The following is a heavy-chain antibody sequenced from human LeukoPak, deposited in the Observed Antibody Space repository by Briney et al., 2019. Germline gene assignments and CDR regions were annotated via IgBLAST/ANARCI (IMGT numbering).Heavy chain of an antibody. V-gene: IGHV4-34*01. Sequence: SETLSLTCAVYGGSFSGYYWSWIRQPPGKGLEWIGEINHSGSTNYNPSLKSRVTISVDTSKNQFSLKLSSVTAADTAVYYCARGRSIAVAGTGRRPTDRYYYYYYMDVWGKGTTVTVSS. CDR1: GGSFSGYY. J-gene: IGHJ6*03. CDR2: INHSGST. CDR3: ARGRSIAVAGTGRRPTDRYYYYYYMDV. D-gene: IGHD6-19*01.